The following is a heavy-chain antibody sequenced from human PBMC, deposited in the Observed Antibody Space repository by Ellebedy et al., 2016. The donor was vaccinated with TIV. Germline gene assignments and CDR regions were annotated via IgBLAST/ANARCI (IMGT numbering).Heavy chain of an antibody. J-gene: IGHJ5*02. CDR1: GFTFSSYG. D-gene: IGHD1-1*01. V-gene: IGHV3-33*01. CDR2: IWYDGSNK. Sequence: PGGSLRLSCAASGFTFSSYGMHWVRQAPGKGLEWVAVIWYDGSNKYYADSVKGRFTISRDNSKNTLYLQMNSLRAEDTAVYYCATSSWNDEQRDWFDPWGQGTLVTVSS. CDR3: ATSSWNDEQRDWFDP.